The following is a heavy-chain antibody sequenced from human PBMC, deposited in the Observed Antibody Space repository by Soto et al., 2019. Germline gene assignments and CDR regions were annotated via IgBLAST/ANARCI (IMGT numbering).Heavy chain of an antibody. CDR1: GFTFISYA. V-gene: IGHV3-23*01. D-gene: IGHD6-19*01. J-gene: IGHJ4*02. Sequence: GGSLRRSWAASGFTFISYAMSWVRQPPGKGLEWVSTISGSGSNTYYADSVKGRFTISRDNSKNTLYLQMNSLSAEDTAMFYCAKQALSGSLDYWGQGALVTVSS. CDR3: AKQALSGSLDY. CDR2: ISGSGSNT.